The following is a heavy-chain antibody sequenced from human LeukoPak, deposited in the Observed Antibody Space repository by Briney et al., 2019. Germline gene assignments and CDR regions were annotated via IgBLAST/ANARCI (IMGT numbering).Heavy chain of an antibody. CDR1: GGTFSSYA. D-gene: IGHD5-18*01. CDR2: IIPIFVTA. J-gene: IGHJ4*02. Sequence: SAKVSCKASGGTFSSYAISWVRHAPGQGLEWMAGIIPIFVTAHSAQKFQGSDTITADESTSTAYIEMSSVRSEDTAVYYCARDPNTAMVNGGDYWGQGTLVTVSS. V-gene: IGHV1-69*01. CDR3: ARDPNTAMVNGGDY.